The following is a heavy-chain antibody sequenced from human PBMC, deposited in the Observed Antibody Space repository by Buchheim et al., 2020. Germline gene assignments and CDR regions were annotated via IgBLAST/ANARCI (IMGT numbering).Heavy chain of an antibody. Sequence: QVQLVEFGGGVVQPGRSLRLSCAVSGFTFSSYGMHWVRQAPGKGLEWVAAISYDGSNKYSADPVKGRFTISRDNSKNTLYLQMNSLRAEDTAVYYCAKAEVTSYYYYMDVWGKGTT. CDR3: AKAEVTSYYYYMDV. D-gene: IGHD3-16*01. CDR1: GFTFSSYG. V-gene: IGHV3-30*18. CDR2: ISYDGSNK. J-gene: IGHJ6*03.